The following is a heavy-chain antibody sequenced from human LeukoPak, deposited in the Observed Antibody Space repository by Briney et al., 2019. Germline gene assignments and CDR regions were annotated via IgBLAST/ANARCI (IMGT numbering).Heavy chain of an antibody. D-gene: IGHD2-2*01. CDR3: AKDKVVTMRTWYFDL. V-gene: IGHV3-23*01. J-gene: IGHJ2*01. CDR1: GFTFSSYA. Sequence: SGGSLRLSCAASGFTFSSYAMSWVRQAPGKGLEWVSTIFGSGTSTYYADSVRGRFAISRDNSKNTLSLQMNSLRAEDTAVYYCAKDKVVTMRTWYFDLWGRGTLVTVSS. CDR2: IFGSGTST.